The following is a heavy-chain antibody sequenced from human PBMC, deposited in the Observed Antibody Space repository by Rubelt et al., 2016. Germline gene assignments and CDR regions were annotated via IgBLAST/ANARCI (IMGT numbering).Heavy chain of an antibody. CDR2: IGSSSSIV. V-gene: IGHV3-48*01. D-gene: IGHD2-21*02. Sequence: VQLRQWGAGLLKPSETLSLTCAVYGGSFSGYIWTWVRQAPGKGLEWVSYIGSSSSIVYYADSVKGRFTISRDTARNSLYLKMNSLRPEETAVYYWARRVFCSGDCIPDFDYWGQGTLVTVSS. CDR1: GGSFSGYI. CDR3: ARRVFCSGDCIPDFDY. J-gene: IGHJ4*02.